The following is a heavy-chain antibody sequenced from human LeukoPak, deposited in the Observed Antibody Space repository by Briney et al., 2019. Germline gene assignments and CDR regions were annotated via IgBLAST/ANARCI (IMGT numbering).Heavy chain of an antibody. V-gene: IGHV4-59*08. CDR3: ARGPIRAFRAFDY. CDR1: GGSISSYY. D-gene: IGHD1-26*01. Sequence: SETLSLTCTVSGGSISSYYWSWIRQPPGKGLEWIGYIYYSGSTNYNPSLKSRVTISVDTSKNQFSLKLSSVTAADTAAYYCARGPIRAFRAFDYWGQGTLVTVSS. J-gene: IGHJ4*02. CDR2: IYYSGST.